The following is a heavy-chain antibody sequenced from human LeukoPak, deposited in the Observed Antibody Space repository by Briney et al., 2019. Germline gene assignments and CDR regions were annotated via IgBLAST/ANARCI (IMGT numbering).Heavy chain of an antibody. CDR3: AKERRACSSTSCFIHGWFDP. CDR2: IKQDGSEK. V-gene: IGHV3-7*03. D-gene: IGHD2-2*01. CDR1: GFTFSSYW. J-gene: IGHJ5*02. Sequence: GGSLRLSCAASGFTFSSYWMSWVRQVPGRGLEWVANIKQDGSEKFYVDSVEGRFTISRDNSKNTLYLQMNSLRAEDTAVYYCAKERRACSSTSCFIHGWFDPWGQGTLVTVSS.